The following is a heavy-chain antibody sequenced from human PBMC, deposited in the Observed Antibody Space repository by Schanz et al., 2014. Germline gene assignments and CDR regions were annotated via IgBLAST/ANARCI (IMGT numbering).Heavy chain of an antibody. CDR3: ATWSGTRLFHN. Sequence: QVQLQQWGAGLLKPSETLSLTCAFSGGSFSGYWWTWVRQSPGKGLEWIGEVNHGGYTTYNPSLKGRVTLSVDMSKKQFSLRLSSVTAADTAAYYCATWSGTRLFHNWGQGTLVTVSS. J-gene: IGHJ4*02. V-gene: IGHV4-34*01. CDR1: GGSFSGYW. D-gene: IGHD1-7*01. CDR2: VNHGGYT.